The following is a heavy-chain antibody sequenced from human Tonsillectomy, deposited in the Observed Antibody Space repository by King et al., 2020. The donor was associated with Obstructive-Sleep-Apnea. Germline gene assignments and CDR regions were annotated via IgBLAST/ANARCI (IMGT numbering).Heavy chain of an antibody. V-gene: IGHV4-59*01. J-gene: IGHJ3*02. CDR2: IYNTGST. D-gene: IGHD4-23*01. CDR3: ARVWSTVVTNDAFDS. CDR1: GGSISSYS. Sequence: VQLQESGPGLVKPSETLSLTCTVSGGSISSYSWTWIRPPPGKGLEWIGYIYNTGSTNYNPSLKSRVTISIDTSKNQFSLKLSSVTAADTAVYYCARVWSTVVTNDAFDSWGQGTMVTVSS.